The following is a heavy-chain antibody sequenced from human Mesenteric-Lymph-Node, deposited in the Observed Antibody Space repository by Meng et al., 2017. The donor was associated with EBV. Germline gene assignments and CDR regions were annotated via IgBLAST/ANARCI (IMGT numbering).Heavy chain of an antibody. D-gene: IGHD4-17*01. Sequence: QLQLPESVPGLRKPSETLSLTCTVSGGSISSGGFYWSWIRQHPGKGLEWIGYIYYSGSTYYNPSLRSRVAISIDTSKNQFSLKLTSVTAADTAVYFCARTNYGDYNWFDPWGQGTLVTVSS. CDR3: ARTNYGDYNWFDP. V-gene: IGHV4-31*03. CDR2: IYYSGST. J-gene: IGHJ5*02. CDR1: GGSISSGGFY.